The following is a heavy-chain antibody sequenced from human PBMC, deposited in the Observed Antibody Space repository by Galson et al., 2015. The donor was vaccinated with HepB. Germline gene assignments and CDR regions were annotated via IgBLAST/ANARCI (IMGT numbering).Heavy chain of an antibody. CDR2: ISYDGSNK. Sequence: SLRLSCAASGFTFSSYAMHWVRQAPGKGLEWVAVISYDGSNKYYADSVKGRFTISRDNSKNTLYLQMNSLRAEDTAVYYCAIGVVVVAALQLPEQDVWGQGTTVTVSS. J-gene: IGHJ6*02. D-gene: IGHD2-15*01. CDR3: AIGVVVVAALQLPEQDV. CDR1: GFTFSSYA. V-gene: IGHV3-30-3*01.